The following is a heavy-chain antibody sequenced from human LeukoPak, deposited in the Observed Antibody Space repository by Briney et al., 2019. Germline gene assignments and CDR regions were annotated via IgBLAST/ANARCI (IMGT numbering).Heavy chain of an antibody. J-gene: IGHJ3*02. D-gene: IGHD3-16*02. CDR3: VSGNDPDYLWPTYRLDAFDI. CDR2: ISSTGTYI. CDR1: GYTFRDYI. Sequence: GGSLRLSCAASGYTFRDYIVNWVRQVPGKGLEWVSSISSTGTYIYYADSVKGRFTISRDNAKNSLFLQMNSLRDEDTAVYYCVSGNDPDYLWPTYRLDAFDIWGQGTMVIVSS. V-gene: IGHV3-21*01.